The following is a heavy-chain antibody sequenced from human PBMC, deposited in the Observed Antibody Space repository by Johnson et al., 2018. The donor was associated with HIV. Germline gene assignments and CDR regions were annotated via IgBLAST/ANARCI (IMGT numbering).Heavy chain of an antibody. V-gene: IGHV3-43D*03. CDR2: ISWDGGST. CDR1: GFTFDDYA. Sequence: VQLVESGVGMVKPGGSLRLSCAASGFTFDDYAMHWVRQAPGKGLEWVSLISWDGGSTYYADSVKGRFTISRDNSKNSLYLQMNSLRAEDTALYYCAKDILGDPVVVSAFDIWGQGTMVTVSS. J-gene: IGHJ3*02. D-gene: IGHD2-21*01. CDR3: AKDILGDPVVVSAFDI.